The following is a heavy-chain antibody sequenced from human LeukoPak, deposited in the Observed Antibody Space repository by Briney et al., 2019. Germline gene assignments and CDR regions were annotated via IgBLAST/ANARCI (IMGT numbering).Heavy chain of an antibody. J-gene: IGHJ5*02. Sequence: SETLSLTCNVSGGPISSYYWTWTRQSAGKGLEWIGRISASGSTNYNPSLKSRVTVSVDTSNNHFSLNLSSVTAADTAVYWCAREARDSRHLDLWGQGTLVTVSS. CDR2: ISASGST. CDR1: GGPISSYY. CDR3: AREARDSRHLDL. V-gene: IGHV4-4*07. D-gene: IGHD3-22*01.